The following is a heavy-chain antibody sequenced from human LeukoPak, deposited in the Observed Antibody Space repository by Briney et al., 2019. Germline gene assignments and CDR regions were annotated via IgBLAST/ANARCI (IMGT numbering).Heavy chain of an antibody. CDR1: GYTFTGYY. CDR2: INPNSGGT. D-gene: IGHD2-8*01. CDR3: ARGLRSNCTNGVCYTKTLDY. V-gene: IGHV1-2*02. J-gene: IGHJ4*02. Sequence: ASVKVSCKASGYTFTGYYMHWVRQAPGQGLEWMGWINPNSGGTNYAQKFQGRVTMTRDTSISTAYMELSRLRSDDTAVYYCARGLRSNCTNGVCYTKTLDYWGQGTLVTVSS.